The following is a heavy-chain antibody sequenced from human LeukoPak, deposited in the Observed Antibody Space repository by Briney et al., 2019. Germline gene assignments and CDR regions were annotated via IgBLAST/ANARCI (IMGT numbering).Heavy chain of an antibody. CDR3: ARRGASSGNYYGAFDI. J-gene: IGHJ3*02. D-gene: IGHD3-22*01. CDR1: GGSISSSSYY. V-gene: IGHV4-39*01. CDR2: IYYSGST. Sequence: PSETLSLTCTVSGGSISSSSYYWGWIRQPPGKGLEWIGSIYYSGSTYYNPSLKSRVTISVDTSKNQFSLKLSSVTAADTAVYYCARRGASSGNYYGAFDIWGQGTMVTVSS.